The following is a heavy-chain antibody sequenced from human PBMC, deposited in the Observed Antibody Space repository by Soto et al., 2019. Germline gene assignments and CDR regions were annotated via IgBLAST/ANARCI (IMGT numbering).Heavy chain of an antibody. V-gene: IGHV3-15*01. CDR1: GFTFSDAR. J-gene: IGHJ6*02. CDR3: TTGTGWYDSYDMDV. Sequence: EVQLVESGGGLVKPGGSLRLSCTASGFTFSDARMSWVRQAPGKGLEWVGRIKSTSEGATADHAAPVKGRFTISRDDSQQTLHLQMNSLKTEDTAVYYCTTGTGWYDSYDMDVCGQGTTVTVSS. CDR2: IKSTSEGATA. D-gene: IGHD6-19*01.